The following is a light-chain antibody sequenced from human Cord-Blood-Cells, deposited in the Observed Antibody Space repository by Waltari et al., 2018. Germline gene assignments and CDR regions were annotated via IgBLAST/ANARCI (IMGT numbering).Light chain of an antibody. CDR3: NSRDSSGNHVV. J-gene: IGLJ2*01. Sequence: SSELTQDPAVSVALGQTVRITCQGDSLRSYYASWYQQKPGQAPVLVIYGKNNRPSGIPDRFSDFTSGNTASLTITGAQAEDDADYYCNSRDSSGNHVVFGGVTKLTVL. V-gene: IGLV3-19*01. CDR1: SLRSYY. CDR2: GKN.